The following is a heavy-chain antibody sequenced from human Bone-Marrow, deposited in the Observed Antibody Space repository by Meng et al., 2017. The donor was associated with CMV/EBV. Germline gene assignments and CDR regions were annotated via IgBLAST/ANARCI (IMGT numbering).Heavy chain of an antibody. CDR3: ARHDLLDSSGQFDY. V-gene: IGHV5-51*01. J-gene: IGHJ4*02. D-gene: IGHD6-19*01. CDR2: IYPGDSDT. CDR1: GYSFTSYW. Sequence: KGSGYSFTSYWTGWVRQMPGKGLEWMGIIYPGDSDTRYSPSFQGQVTISADKSISTAYLQWSSLKASDTAMYYCARHDLLDSSGQFDYWGQGTLVTVSS.